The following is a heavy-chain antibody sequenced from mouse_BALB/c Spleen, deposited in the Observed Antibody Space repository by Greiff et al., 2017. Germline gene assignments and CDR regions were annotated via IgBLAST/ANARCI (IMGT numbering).Heavy chain of an antibody. CDR2: IWRGGST. D-gene: IGHD2-14*01. V-gene: IGHV2-5-1*01. CDR1: GFSLTSYG. CDR3: AKSPYRYDVDYAMDY. Sequence: QVQLQQSGPSLVQPSQSLSITCTVSGFSLTSYGVHWVRQSPGKGLEWLGVIWRGGSTDYNAAFMSRLSITKDNSKSQVFFKMNSLQADDTAIYYCAKSPYRYDVDYAMDYWGQGTSVTVSS. J-gene: IGHJ4*01.